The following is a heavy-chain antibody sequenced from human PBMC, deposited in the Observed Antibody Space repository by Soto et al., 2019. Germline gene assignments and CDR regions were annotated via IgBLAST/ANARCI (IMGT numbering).Heavy chain of an antibody. CDR2: INAGNGNT. D-gene: IGHD4-17*01. CDR1: GYTFTSYA. J-gene: IGHJ5*02. V-gene: IGHV1-3*01. CDR3: ARDCTDIDYGGTRELSNWFDP. Sequence: ASVKVSCKASGYTFTSYAMHWVRQAPGQRLEWMGWINAGNGNTKYSQKFQGRVTITRDTSASTAYMELSSLRSEDTAVYYCARDCTDIDYGGTRELSNWFDPWGQGTLVTVSS.